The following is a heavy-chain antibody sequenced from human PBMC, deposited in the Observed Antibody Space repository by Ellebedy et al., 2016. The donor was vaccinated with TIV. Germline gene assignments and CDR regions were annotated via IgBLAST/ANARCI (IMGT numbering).Heavy chain of an antibody. CDR3: ASWYYGSGSKNNY. Sequence: ESLKISXAASGFTFSRYWMHWIRQPPGKGLEWIGEINHSESTNYNPSLKSRVTISVDTSKNQFSLKLSSVTAADTAVYYCASWYYGSGSKNNYWGQGTLVTVSS. V-gene: IGHV4-34*01. CDR1: GFTFSRYW. D-gene: IGHD3-10*01. CDR2: INHSEST. J-gene: IGHJ4*02.